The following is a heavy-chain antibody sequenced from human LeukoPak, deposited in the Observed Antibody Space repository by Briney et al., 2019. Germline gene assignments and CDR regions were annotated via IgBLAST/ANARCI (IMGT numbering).Heavy chain of an antibody. CDR2: IYYSGST. V-gene: IGHV4-59*01. CDR3: ARRHSGSYYLDAFDI. Sequence: SETPSLTCTGSGGSLSSYYWSWIRQPPGKGLEWIGYIYYSGSTNYNPSLKSRVTISVDTSQKQFSLELSSVTAADTAVYYCARRHSGSYYLDAFDIWGQGTMVTVSS. D-gene: IGHD3-10*01. CDR1: GGSLSSYY. J-gene: IGHJ3*02.